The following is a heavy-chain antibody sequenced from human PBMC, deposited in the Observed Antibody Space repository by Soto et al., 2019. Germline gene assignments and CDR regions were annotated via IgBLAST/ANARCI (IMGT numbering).Heavy chain of an antibody. V-gene: IGHV4-31*03. D-gene: IGHD1-1*01. CDR2: IYYSGST. Sequence: QVQLQESGPGLVKPSQTLSLTCTVSGGSISSGGYFWSWIRQHPGKGLEWIGYIYYSGSTYYNPSLKSRVTISVDTSKNQFSLKLSSVSAADTAVYYCARDTAGTTWGDAFDIWGQGTMVNVSS. J-gene: IGHJ3*02. CDR3: ARDTAGTTWGDAFDI. CDR1: GGSISSGGYF.